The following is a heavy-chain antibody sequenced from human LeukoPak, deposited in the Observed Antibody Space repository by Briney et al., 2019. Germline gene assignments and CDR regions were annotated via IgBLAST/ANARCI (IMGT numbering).Heavy chain of an antibody. D-gene: IGHD2-15*01. CDR2: IWYDGSNK. Sequence: GGSLRLSCAASGFTFSSYAMSWVRQAPGKGLEWVAVIWYDGSNKYYADSVKGRFTISRDNSKNTLYLQMNSLRAEDTAVYYCARRYCSGGSYALDDAFDIWGQGTMVTVSS. J-gene: IGHJ3*02. CDR1: GFTFSSYA. CDR3: ARRYCSGGSYALDDAFDI. V-gene: IGHV3-33*08.